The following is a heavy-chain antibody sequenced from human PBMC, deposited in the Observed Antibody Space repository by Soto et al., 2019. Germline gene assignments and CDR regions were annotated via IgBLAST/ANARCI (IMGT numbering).Heavy chain of an antibody. V-gene: IGHV1-69*13. CDR3: ASGPCSGGSCYSSY. CDR2: IIPIFGTA. Sequence: GASVKVSCKASGGTFSSYASSWVRQAPGQGLEWMGGIIPIFGTANYAQKFQGRVTITADESTSTAYMELSSLRSEDTAVYYCASGPCSGGSCYSSYWGQGTLVTVSS. D-gene: IGHD2-15*01. J-gene: IGHJ4*02. CDR1: GGTFSSYA.